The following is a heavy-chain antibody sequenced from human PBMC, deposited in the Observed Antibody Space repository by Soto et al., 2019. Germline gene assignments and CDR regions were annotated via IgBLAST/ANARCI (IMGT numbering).Heavy chain of an antibody. CDR3: AKGPLATIATTWFDP. J-gene: IGHJ5*02. Sequence: EALLLESGGGLVQPGGSLRLSCVASGFTFSSYAMHWVRQAPGKGLEWVSGISGSGGSTYYADSVKGRFTISRDNSKNTLDLLLTRLRADDTAVYYCAKGPLATIATTWFDPCGQGILVIVSS. CDR1: GFTFSSYA. V-gene: IGHV3-23*01. CDR2: ISGSGGST. D-gene: IGHD1-26*01.